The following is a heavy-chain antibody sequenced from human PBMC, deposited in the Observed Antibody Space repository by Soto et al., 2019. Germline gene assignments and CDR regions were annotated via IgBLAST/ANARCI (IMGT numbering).Heavy chain of an antibody. CDR2: IWYDGSNK. D-gene: IGHD4-17*01. CDR1: GFTFSSYG. CDR3: ARVPTVTPVFFDY. J-gene: IGHJ4*02. Sequence: QVQLVESGGGVVQPGRSLRLSCAASGFTFSSYGMHWVRQAPGKGLEWVAVIWYDGSNKYYADSVKGRFTISRDNSKNTLYLQMNSLRAEDTAVYYCARVPTVTPVFFDYWGLGTLVTVSS. V-gene: IGHV3-33*01.